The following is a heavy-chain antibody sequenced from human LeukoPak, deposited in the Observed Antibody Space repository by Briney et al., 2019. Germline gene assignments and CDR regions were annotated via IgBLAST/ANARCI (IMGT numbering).Heavy chain of an antibody. Sequence: PGRSLRLSCAASGFTFSSYAMHWVRQAPGKGLEWVAVISYDGSNKYYADSVKGRFTISRDNSKNTLYLQMNSLRAEDTAVYYCARGVPEYSGYDSPQGFDYWGQGTLVTVSS. CDR1: GFTFSSYA. CDR3: ARGVPEYSGYDSPQGFDY. CDR2: ISYDGSNK. J-gene: IGHJ4*02. D-gene: IGHD5-12*01. V-gene: IGHV3-30-3*01.